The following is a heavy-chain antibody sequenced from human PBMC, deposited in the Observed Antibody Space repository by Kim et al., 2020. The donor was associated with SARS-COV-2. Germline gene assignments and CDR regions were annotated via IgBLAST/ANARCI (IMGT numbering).Heavy chain of an antibody. J-gene: IGHJ5*02. V-gene: IGHV1-18*01. CDR3: ARDIGTQLWP. Sequence: NANYAQKLQGRVTMTTATSTSKAYMELRSLRSDDTAVYYCARDIGTQLWPWGQGTLVTVSS. D-gene: IGHD5-18*01.